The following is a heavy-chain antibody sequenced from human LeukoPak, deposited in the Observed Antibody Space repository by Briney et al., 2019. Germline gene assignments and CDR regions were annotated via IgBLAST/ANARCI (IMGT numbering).Heavy chain of an antibody. D-gene: IGHD3-22*01. Sequence: PGGSLRLSCIASGFNFNFYAMTWVRQAPGKGLEWVSTLSAGGASTYYGDSVKGRFSISRDNSKNTLYLQMNSLRVEDTAVYYCARDRITMIVEGDAFDIWGQGTMVTVSS. CDR3: ARDRITMIVEGDAFDI. CDR1: GFNFNFYA. V-gene: IGHV3-23*01. J-gene: IGHJ3*02. CDR2: LSAGGAST.